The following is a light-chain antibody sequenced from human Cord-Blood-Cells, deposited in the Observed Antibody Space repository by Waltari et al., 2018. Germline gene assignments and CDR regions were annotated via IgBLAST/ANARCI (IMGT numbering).Light chain of an antibody. CDR3: QQYNSYSWT. CDR2: KAS. CDR1: QSISSW. Sequence: DIHMTQSPSTLSASVGDRVTITCRASQSISSWLAWYQQKPGKAPKLLIYKASSLERGVPSRFSGSGSGTEFTLTISSLQADDFATYYCQQYNSYSWTFGQGTKVEIK. J-gene: IGKJ1*01. V-gene: IGKV1-5*03.